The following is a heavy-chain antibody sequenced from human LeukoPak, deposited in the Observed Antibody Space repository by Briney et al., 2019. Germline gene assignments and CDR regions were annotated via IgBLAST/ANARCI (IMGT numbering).Heavy chain of an antibody. CDR1: GGTFSSYA. V-gene: IGHV1-69*04. D-gene: IGHD4-17*01. Sequence: SSVKVSCKASGGTFSSYAISWVRQAPGQGLEWMGRIIPILGIANYAQKFQGRVTITADKSTSTAYMELSSLRSEDTAVYYCARGRGYYGDYGNFDYWGQGTLVTVSS. J-gene: IGHJ4*02. CDR3: ARGRGYYGDYGNFDY. CDR2: IIPILGIA.